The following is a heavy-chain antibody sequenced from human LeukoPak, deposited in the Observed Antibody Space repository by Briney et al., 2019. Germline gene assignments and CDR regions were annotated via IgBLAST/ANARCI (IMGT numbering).Heavy chain of an antibody. CDR1: GYTLTELS. CDR2: FDPEDGET. D-gene: IGHD6-6*01. J-gene: IGHJ4*02. Sequence: ASVKVSCKVSGYTLTELSMHWVRQAPGKGLEWMGGFDPEDGETIYAQKFQGRVTMTEGTSTDTAYMELSSLRSEDTAVYYCATDRSSSFLFDYWGQGTLVTVSS. V-gene: IGHV1-24*01. CDR3: ATDRSSSFLFDY.